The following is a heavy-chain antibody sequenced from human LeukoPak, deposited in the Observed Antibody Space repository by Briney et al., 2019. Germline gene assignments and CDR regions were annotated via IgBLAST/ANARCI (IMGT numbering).Heavy chain of an antibody. D-gene: IGHD6-19*01. CDR1: GFTFITYW. J-gene: IGHJ4*02. Sequence: PGGSLRLSCAASGFTFITYWMSWVRQAPGKELEWVANIKQDGSEKYYVDSVKGRFTISRDNAKNSLYLQMNSLRAEDTAVYYCARDMGIAVAGLDYWGQGTLVTVSS. V-gene: IGHV3-7*01. CDR2: IKQDGSEK. CDR3: ARDMGIAVAGLDY.